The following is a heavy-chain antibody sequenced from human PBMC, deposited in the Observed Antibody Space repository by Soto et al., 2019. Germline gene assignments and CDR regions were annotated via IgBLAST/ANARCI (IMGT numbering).Heavy chain of an antibody. J-gene: IGHJ4*02. CDR2: ISVFNGDT. CDR1: GYTFTSYG. V-gene: IGHV1-18*04. D-gene: IGHD6-19*01. CDR3: AKSSGAVAGYYFDY. Sequence: QVQLVQSGAEVKKPGASVKVSCRASGYTFTSYGISWVRQAPGQGLEWMGWISVFNGDTKYAQKLQGRVTMTTDTSTSTAYMELRSLRSDDTAVYYCAKSSGAVAGYYFDYWGQGTLVTVSS.